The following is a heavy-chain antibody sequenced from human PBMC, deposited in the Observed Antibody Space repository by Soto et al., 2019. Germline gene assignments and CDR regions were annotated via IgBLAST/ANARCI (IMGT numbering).Heavy chain of an antibody. CDR3: AKEHYDYIWGSYRHTPMRAFDI. CDR2: ISGSGGST. Sequence: GGSLRLSCAASGFTFSSYAMSWVRQAPGKGLEWVSAISGSGGSTYYADSVKGRFTISRDNSKNTLYLQMNSLRAEDTAVYYCAKEHYDYIWGSYRHTPMRAFDIWGQGTMVTVSS. J-gene: IGHJ3*02. D-gene: IGHD3-16*02. V-gene: IGHV3-23*01. CDR1: GFTFSSYA.